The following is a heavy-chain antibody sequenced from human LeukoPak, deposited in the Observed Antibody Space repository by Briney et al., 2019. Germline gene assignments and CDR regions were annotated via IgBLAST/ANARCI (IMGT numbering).Heavy chain of an antibody. D-gene: IGHD6-19*01. Sequence: GGSLRLSCAASGFTFSSYAMHWVRQAPGKGLEWVAVISYDGSNKYYADSVKGRFTISRDNSKNTLYLQMNSLRAEDTAVYYCANIAVAGLDYWGQGTLVTVSS. V-gene: IGHV3-30-3*01. CDR3: ANIAVAGLDY. CDR2: ISYDGSNK. CDR1: GFTFSSYA. J-gene: IGHJ4*02.